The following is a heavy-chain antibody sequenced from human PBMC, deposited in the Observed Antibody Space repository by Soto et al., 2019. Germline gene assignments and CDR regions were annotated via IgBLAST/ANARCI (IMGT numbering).Heavy chain of an antibody. CDR1: GGTFSSYA. CDR2: IIPIFGTA. CDR3: AKEDIVVVVAAVSYYYGMDV. V-gene: IGHV1-69*05. D-gene: IGHD2-15*01. J-gene: IGHJ6*02. Sequence: QVQLVQSGAEVKKPGSSVKVSCKASGGTFSSYAISWVRQAPGQGLEWMGGIIPIFGTANYAQKFQGRVPSTSAESTSTAYLGVRSLVSEDTAVYYCAKEDIVVVVAAVSYYYGMDVWGQGTTGTVSS.